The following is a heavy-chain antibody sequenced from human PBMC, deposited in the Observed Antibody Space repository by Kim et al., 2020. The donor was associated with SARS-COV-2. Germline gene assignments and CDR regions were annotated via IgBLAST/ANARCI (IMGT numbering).Heavy chain of an antibody. CDR2: IGSGGHT. CDR3: TTEVPDSVSPGWYFDF. V-gene: IGHV3-13*01. CDR1: GSTFSNYD. J-gene: IGHJ2*01. Sequence: GGSLRLSCAASGSTFSNYDMHCVRQAAGKGLEWVSAIGSGGHTYYADSVKGRFTIARENAKNFLYLQMNSLTAGDTAMYYCTTEVPDSVSPGWYFDFWGRGTLVTVSS. D-gene: IGHD1-26*01.